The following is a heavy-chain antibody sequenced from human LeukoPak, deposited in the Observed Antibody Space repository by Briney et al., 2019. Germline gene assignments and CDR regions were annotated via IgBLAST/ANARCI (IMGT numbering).Heavy chain of an antibody. V-gene: IGHV4-38-2*01. Sequence: SETLSLTCAVSGYSISSGYYWGWIRQPPGKGLEWIGSIYHSGGTYYNPPLKSRVTISVDTSKNQFSLKLSSVTAADTAVYYCARRGYYYDSSGNNWFDPWGQGTLVTVSS. D-gene: IGHD3-22*01. CDR1: GYSISSGYY. J-gene: IGHJ5*02. CDR3: ARRGYYYDSSGNNWFDP. CDR2: IYHSGGT.